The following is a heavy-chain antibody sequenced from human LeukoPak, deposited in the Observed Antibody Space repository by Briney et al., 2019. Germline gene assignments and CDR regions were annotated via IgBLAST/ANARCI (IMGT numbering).Heavy chain of an antibody. CDR1: GFTFSSYS. CDR3: ARERCSGGSCYHYYYGMDV. CDR2: ISSSSSYI. D-gene: IGHD2-15*01. J-gene: IGHJ6*02. Sequence: GGSLRLSCAASGFTFSSYSMNWVRQAPGKGLEWVSSISSSSSYIYYADSVKGRFTISRDNAKNSLYLQMNSLRAEDTAVYYCARERCSGGSCYHYYYGMDVWGQGTTVTVSS. V-gene: IGHV3-21*01.